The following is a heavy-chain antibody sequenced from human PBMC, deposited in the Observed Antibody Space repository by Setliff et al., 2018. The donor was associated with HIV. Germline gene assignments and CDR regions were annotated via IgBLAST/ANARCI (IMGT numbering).Heavy chain of an antibody. CDR1: GYSISNGYY. V-gene: IGHV4-38-2*02. CDR2: IYHSGST. Sequence: SETLSLTCSVSGYSISNGYYWGWFRQSPGKGLEWIGSIYHSGSTYYNPSLKSRVTIFVDTSKNQFSLKVRSVTAADTAVYYCATRAIVVIPDYWGQGTLVTVSS. D-gene: IGHD3-22*01. J-gene: IGHJ4*02. CDR3: ATRAIVVIPDY.